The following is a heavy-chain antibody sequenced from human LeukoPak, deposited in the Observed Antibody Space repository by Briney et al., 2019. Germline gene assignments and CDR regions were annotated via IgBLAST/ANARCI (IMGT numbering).Heavy chain of an antibody. D-gene: IGHD3-10*01. CDR1: GFTFSSYA. V-gene: IGHV3-30*04. J-gene: IGHJ6*03. Sequence: GGSLTLSCAASGFTFSSYAMHWVRQAPGKGLEWVAVISYDGSNKYYADSVRGRFTISRDNSKDTLYLQRNSLRAEDTAVYYCATYKGKVRGFTIYYYYYMDVWGKGTTVTISS. CDR3: ATYKGKVRGFTIYYYYYMDV. CDR2: ISYDGSNK.